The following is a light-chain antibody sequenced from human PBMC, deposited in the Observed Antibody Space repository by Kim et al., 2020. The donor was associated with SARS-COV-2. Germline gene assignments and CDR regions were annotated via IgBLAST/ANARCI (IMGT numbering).Light chain of an antibody. Sequence: SSELTQDPAVSVALGQTVRITCQGDSLRSYYATWYQQKPGQAPIVVIYGKNNRPSGIPDRFSGSSSGNTASLTIPGTQAGDEADYYCNSRDRNDNVVF. J-gene: IGLJ2*01. V-gene: IGLV3-19*01. CDR1: SLRSYY. CDR3: NSRDRNDNVV. CDR2: GKN.